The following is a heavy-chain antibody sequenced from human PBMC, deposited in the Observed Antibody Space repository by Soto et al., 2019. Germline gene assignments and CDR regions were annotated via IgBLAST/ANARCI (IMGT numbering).Heavy chain of an antibody. D-gene: IGHD4-17*01. CDR3: VRSMTTLTIDWLDP. CDR1: GFTFSDYW. V-gene: IGHV3-74*01. CDR2: INGDGSKT. J-gene: IGHJ5*02. Sequence: EVQLVESGGGLVQRGGSLRLSCAASGFTFSDYWMHWVRHAPGKGPVWLSRINGDGSKTNHAHFVKGRFTISRDNAKNTLYLQINSLRAEDTAVYYCVRSMTTLTIDWLDPWGRGTKVTVSS.